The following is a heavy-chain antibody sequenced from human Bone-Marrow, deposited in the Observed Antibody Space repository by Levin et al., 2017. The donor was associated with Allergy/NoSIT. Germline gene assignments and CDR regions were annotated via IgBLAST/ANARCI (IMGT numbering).Heavy chain of an antibody. CDR2: ISAYKGNT. CDR3: ARLGFLSGPCSSTSCYYYYGMDV. CDR1: GYTFTSYG. J-gene: IGHJ6*02. Sequence: ASVKVSCKASGYTFTSYGISWVRQAPGQGLEWMGWISAYKGNTNYAQKLQGRVTMTTDTSTSTAYMELRSLRSDDTAVYYCARLGFLSGPCSSTSCYYYYGMDVWGQGTTVTVSS. D-gene: IGHD2-2*01. V-gene: IGHV1-18*01.